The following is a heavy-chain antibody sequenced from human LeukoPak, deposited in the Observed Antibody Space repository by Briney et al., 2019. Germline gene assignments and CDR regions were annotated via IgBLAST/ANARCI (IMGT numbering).Heavy chain of an antibody. CDR3: GRDNNYKVDV. CDR1: GFSFSDYW. V-gene: IGHV3-74*01. D-gene: IGHD4-11*01. Sequence: PGGSLRLSCAASGFSFSDYWMVWVRQAPGEGLVWVSNIKTDGSVTNYADSVKGRSTISRDNAKNTLYLQMNSLRAEDTAVYYCGRDNNYKVDVWGKGTTVTVSS. CDR2: IKTDGSVT. J-gene: IGHJ6*04.